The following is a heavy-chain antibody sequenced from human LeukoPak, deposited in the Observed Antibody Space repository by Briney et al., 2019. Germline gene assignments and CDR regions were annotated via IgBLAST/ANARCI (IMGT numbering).Heavy chain of an antibody. CDR3: AKATRASGSYYADF. J-gene: IGHJ4*02. CDR1: GFTFSNYD. CDR2: MRNDGSQI. Sequence: GGSLRLSCVASGFTFSNYDMHWVRQAPGKGLEWVASMRNDGSQIYHADSVKGRFTISRDNSKNTLYLQMNSLRAEDTAVYYCAKATRASGSYYADFWGQGTLVTVSS. V-gene: IGHV3-30*02. D-gene: IGHD1-26*01.